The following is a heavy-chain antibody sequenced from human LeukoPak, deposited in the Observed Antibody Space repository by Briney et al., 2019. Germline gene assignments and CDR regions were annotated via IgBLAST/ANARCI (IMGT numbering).Heavy chain of an antibody. D-gene: IGHD6-13*01. J-gene: IGHJ4*02. CDR1: GGSISSSSYY. V-gene: IGHV4-39*07. CDR3: ARGSSSWPIDY. Sequence: SETLSLTCTVSGGSISSSSYYWGWIRQPPGKGLEWIGSIYYSGSTYYNPSLKSRVTISVDTSKNQFSLKLSSVTAADTAVYYCARGSSSWPIDYWGQGTLVTVSS. CDR2: IYYSGST.